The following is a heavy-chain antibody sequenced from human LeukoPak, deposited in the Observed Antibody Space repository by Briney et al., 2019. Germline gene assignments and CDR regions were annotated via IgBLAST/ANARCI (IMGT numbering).Heavy chain of an antibody. D-gene: IGHD3-22*01. V-gene: IGHV3-23*01. Sequence: GGSLRLSCAASGFTFSSYAMSWVRQAPGRGLEWVSAICAIGDSTYYADSVRGRFTISRDNSKNTLYLQMNSLRADDTAVYYCAKDPYTYYYDSSDYTFDYWGQGTLVTVSS. J-gene: IGHJ4*02. CDR3: AKDPYTYYYDSSDYTFDY. CDR2: ICAIGDST. CDR1: GFTFSSYA.